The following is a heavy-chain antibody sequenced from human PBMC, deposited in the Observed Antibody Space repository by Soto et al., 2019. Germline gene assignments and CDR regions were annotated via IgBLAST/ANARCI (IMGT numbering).Heavy chain of an antibody. D-gene: IGHD4-17*01. J-gene: IGHJ4*02. CDR1: GFPFDDHA. CDR3: ESGPFRTVTTFDH. Sequence: EVELVESGGGLVQPGRSLRLSCAASGFPFDDHAMHWVRQVPGKGLEWVSGISWKSDVKGYADSVKGRFTISREHAKNSLFLQMNSLRTEDTDLYYCESGPFRTVTTFDHWGQGTLVTVSS. V-gene: IGHV3-9*01. CDR2: ISWKSDVK.